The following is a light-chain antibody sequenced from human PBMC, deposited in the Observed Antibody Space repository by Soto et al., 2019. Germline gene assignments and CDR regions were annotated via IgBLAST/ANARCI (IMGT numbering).Light chain of an antibody. CDR3: QQFSSAPLT. J-gene: IGKJ4*01. V-gene: IGKV3-15*01. CDR1: QSISTN. CDR2: EAS. Sequence: IIMAQSPATLSVSPGERVTFSCRASQSISTNLAWYQQKPGQAPRLLIYEASTRHTHIPDRFSGTGSETEFSLTISRLEPEDFAVYFCQQFSSAPLTFGGGTKVEI.